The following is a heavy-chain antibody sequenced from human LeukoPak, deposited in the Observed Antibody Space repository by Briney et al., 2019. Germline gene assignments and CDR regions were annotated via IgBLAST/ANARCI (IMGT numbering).Heavy chain of an antibody. CDR1: GGSISSYY. CDR3: ARDRAAVRAFDI. Sequence: SVTLSLTCTVSGGSISSYYWSWIRQPAGKGLEWIGRIYTSGSTNYNPSLKSRVTMSVDTSKNQFSLKLSSVTAADTAVYYCARDRAAVRAFDIWGQGTMVTVSS. CDR2: IYTSGST. V-gene: IGHV4-4*07. D-gene: IGHD3-10*01. J-gene: IGHJ3*02.